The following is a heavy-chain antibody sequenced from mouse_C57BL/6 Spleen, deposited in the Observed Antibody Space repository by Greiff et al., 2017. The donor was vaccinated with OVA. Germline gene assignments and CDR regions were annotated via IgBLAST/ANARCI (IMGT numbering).Heavy chain of an antibody. CDR3: ARQISNYWYFDV. V-gene: IGHV5-6*01. D-gene: IGHD2-5*01. J-gene: IGHJ1*03. CDR1: GFTFSSYG. Sequence: EVMLVESGGDLVKPGGSLKLSCAASGFTFSSYGMSWVRQTPDKRLEWVATISSGGSYTYYPDSVKGRFTISRDNAKNTLYLQMSSLKSEDTAMYYCARQISNYWYFDVWGTGTTVTVSS. CDR2: ISSGGSYT.